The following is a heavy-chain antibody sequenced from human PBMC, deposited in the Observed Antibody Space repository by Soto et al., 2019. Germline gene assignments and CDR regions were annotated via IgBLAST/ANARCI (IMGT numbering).Heavy chain of an antibody. CDR2: IIPILGIA. Sequence: QVQLVQSGAEVKKPGSSVKVSCKASGGTFSSYTISWVRQAPGQGLEWMGRIIPILGIANYAQKFQGRVTMTADKSTSTAYMELSSLRSEDTAVYYCARDKETRDYGDYGSNAFDIWGQGTMVTVSS. CDR1: GGTFSSYT. J-gene: IGHJ3*02. CDR3: ARDKETRDYGDYGSNAFDI. V-gene: IGHV1-69*08. D-gene: IGHD4-17*01.